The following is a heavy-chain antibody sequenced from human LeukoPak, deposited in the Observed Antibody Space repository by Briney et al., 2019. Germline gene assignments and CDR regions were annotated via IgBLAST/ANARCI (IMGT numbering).Heavy chain of an antibody. J-gene: IGHJ3*02. CDR1: GFTFSSYA. CDR2: ISYDGSNK. CDR3: AREPTTTHDALDI. D-gene: IGHD4-11*01. Sequence: GGSLRLSCAASGFTFSSYAMHWVRQAPGKGLEWVAVISYDGSNKYYADSVKGRFTISRDNAKNSLYLQMNSLRAEDTAVYYCAREPTTTHDALDIWGPGTMVTVSS. V-gene: IGHV3-30*04.